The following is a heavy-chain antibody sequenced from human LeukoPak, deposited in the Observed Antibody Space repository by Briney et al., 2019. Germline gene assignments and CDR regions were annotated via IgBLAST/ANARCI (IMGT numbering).Heavy chain of an antibody. V-gene: IGHV3-20*04. CDR3: ARDKDYGSGDFDY. D-gene: IGHD3-10*01. CDR1: GFTFDDYG. J-gene: IGHJ4*02. CDR2: INWNGGST. Sequence: GGSLRLSCAAAGFTFDDYGMSWVRQAPGKGLEWVSGINWNGGSTGYADSVKGRFTISRDHAKNSLYLQMNSLRAEDTALYYCARDKDYGSGDFDYWGQGTLVTVSS.